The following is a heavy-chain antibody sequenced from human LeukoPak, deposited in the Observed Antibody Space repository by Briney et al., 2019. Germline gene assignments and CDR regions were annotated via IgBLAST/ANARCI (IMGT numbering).Heavy chain of an antibody. Sequence: GGSLRLSCAASGFTFSSHSMNWVRQAPGKGLEWVSSISSSSSYIYYADSVKGRFTISRDNAKNSSYLQMNSLRVEDTAVYYCARGWELDPWGQGTLVTVSS. D-gene: IGHD1-26*01. CDR3: ARGWELDP. CDR2: ISSSSSYI. CDR1: GFTFSSHS. V-gene: IGHV3-21*04. J-gene: IGHJ5*02.